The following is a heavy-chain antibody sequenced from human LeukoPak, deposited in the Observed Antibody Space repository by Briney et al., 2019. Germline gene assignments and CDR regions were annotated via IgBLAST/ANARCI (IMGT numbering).Heavy chain of an antibody. CDR1: GFSFSNNY. CDR3: ASLPKMGAIPFDY. J-gene: IGHJ4*02. Sequence: GGSLRLSCVVSGFSFSNNYVSWVRQAPGKGLEWVSNIYGDGTTNYAGSVRGRFTISRDNSKRTLYLQMNSLRAEDTAVYYCASLPKMGAIPFDYWGQGTLVTVSS. CDR2: IYGDGTT. V-gene: IGHV3-66*02. D-gene: IGHD2-21*01.